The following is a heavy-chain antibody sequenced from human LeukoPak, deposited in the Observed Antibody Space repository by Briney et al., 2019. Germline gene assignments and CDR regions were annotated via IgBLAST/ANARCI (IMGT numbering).Heavy chain of an antibody. Sequence: SETLSLTCAVYGGSFSGYYWTWIRQPPGKGLEWIGEINHSGGTNYNPSLKSRVTISVDTSKNQFSLKLSSVTAADTAVYYCSRRGQLWLHRGGQGTRVPVPS. V-gene: IGHV4-34*01. D-gene: IGHD5-18*01. J-gene: IGHJ4*02. CDR2: INHSGGT. CDR1: GGSFSGYY. CDR3: SRRGQLWLHR.